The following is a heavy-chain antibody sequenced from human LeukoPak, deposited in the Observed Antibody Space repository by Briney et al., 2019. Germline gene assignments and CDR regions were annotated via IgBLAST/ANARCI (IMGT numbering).Heavy chain of an antibody. D-gene: IGHD4/OR15-4a*01. Sequence: PSETLSLTCTVSGGSISSNNYYWGCIRQPPGKGLEWIGSIYYSGSTYYNPSLKSRVTISVDTSKKQFSLKLSSVTAADTAVYYCARVSVLTADLDYWGQGTLVTVSS. V-gene: IGHV4-39*07. CDR3: ARVSVLTADLDY. CDR2: IYYSGST. CDR1: GGSISSNNYY. J-gene: IGHJ4*02.